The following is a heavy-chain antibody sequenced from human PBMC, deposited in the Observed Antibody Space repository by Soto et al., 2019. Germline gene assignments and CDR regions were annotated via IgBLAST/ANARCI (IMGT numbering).Heavy chain of an antibody. D-gene: IGHD6-13*01. CDR1: GYTFTSYD. Sequence: ASAKVSCKASGYTFTSYDINWVRQATGQGLEWMGWMNPNSGNTGYAQKFQGRVTMTRNTSISTAYMELSSLRSEDTAVYYCARIAAEAPYYYYYYYMDVWGKGTTVTVSS. CDR2: MNPNSGNT. CDR3: ARIAAEAPYYYYYYYMDV. J-gene: IGHJ6*03. V-gene: IGHV1-8*01.